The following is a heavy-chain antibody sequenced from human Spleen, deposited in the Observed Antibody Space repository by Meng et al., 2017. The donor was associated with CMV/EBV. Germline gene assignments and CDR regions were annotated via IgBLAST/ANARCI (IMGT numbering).Heavy chain of an antibody. CDR1: GFTFSSYA. CDR3: AKAILIAARDLWFDP. D-gene: IGHD6-6*01. Sequence: GESLKISCAASGFTFSSYAMSWVRQAPGKGLEWVSAISGSGGSTYYADSVKGRFTISRDNSNNTLYLLMNSVRAEDTAVYYCAKAILIAARDLWFDPWGQGTLVTVSS. CDR2: ISGSGGST. J-gene: IGHJ5*02. V-gene: IGHV3-23*01.